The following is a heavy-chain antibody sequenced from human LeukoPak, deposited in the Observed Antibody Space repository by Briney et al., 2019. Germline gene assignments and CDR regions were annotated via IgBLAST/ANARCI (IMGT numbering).Heavy chain of an antibody. D-gene: IGHD3-16*01. CDR2: ISGRSSHV. CDR1: GFTFSDYD. J-gene: IGHJ1*01. CDR3: GRAFPPLRTSSAGDL. V-gene: IGHV3-21*01. Sequence: GGSLRLSCAASGFTFSDYDMNWVRQAPGKGLEWVSAISGRSSHVYYGESVKGRFTISRDNAKNSLYLQLDSLGVEDTAVYYCGRAFPPLRTSSAGDLWGQGTLVTVSS.